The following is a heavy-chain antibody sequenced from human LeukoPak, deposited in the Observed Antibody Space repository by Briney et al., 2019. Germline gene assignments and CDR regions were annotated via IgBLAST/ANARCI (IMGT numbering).Heavy chain of an antibody. D-gene: IGHD2-8*01. CDR2: IIPIFGTT. CDR1: GDSFGSYS. CDR3: ARDLYCTLGVCFSPSAFDL. J-gene: IGHJ3*01. V-gene: IGHV1-69*05. Sequence: ASVKVSCKSSGDSFGSYSFSWVRQAPGQGLEWMGVIIPIFGTTKYAQKFQGRVTISTDESTSTAYMELSSLRSEDTAIYYCARDLYCTLGVCFSPSAFDLWGQGTMVTVSS.